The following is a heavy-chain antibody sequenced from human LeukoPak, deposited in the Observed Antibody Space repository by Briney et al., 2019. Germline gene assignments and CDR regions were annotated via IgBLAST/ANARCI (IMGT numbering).Heavy chain of an antibody. CDR2: INHSGST. Sequence: PSETLSLTCAVYDGSFSGYYWSWIRQPPGKGLEWTGEINHSGSTNYNPSLKSRVTISVDTSKNQFSLKLSSVTAADTAVYYCARLKYDSTGYYYVVWFDPWGQGTLVPVSS. CDR1: DGSFSGYY. J-gene: IGHJ5*02. CDR3: ARLKYDSTGYYYVVWFDP. D-gene: IGHD3-22*01. V-gene: IGHV4-34*01.